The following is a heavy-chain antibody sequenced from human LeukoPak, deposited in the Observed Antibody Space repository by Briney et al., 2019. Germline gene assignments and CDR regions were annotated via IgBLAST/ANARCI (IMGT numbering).Heavy chain of an antibody. CDR1: GFTFSSYE. Sequence: GGSLRLSCAASGFTFSSYEMNWVRQAPGKGLEWVSYISSSGSTIYYADSVKGRFTISRDNAKNSLYLQMNSLRAEDTAVYYCASLPITMVRGVIIDYWGQGTLVTVSS. CDR3: ASLPITMVRGVIIDY. CDR2: ISSSGSTI. J-gene: IGHJ4*02. D-gene: IGHD3-10*01. V-gene: IGHV3-48*03.